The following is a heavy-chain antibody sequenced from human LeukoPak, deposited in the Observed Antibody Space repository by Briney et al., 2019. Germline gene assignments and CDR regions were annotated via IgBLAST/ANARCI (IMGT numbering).Heavy chain of an antibody. CDR2: INHSGST. J-gene: IGHJ4*02. Sequence: SETLSLTCAVYGGSFSGYYWSWLRQPPGKGLEWLGEINHSGSTNYNPSLKSRVTISVDTSKNQFSLKLSSVTAADTAVYYCARGLWRDDKYYFDYWGQGTLVTVSS. CDR1: GGSFSGYY. D-gene: IGHD5-18*01. V-gene: IGHV4-34*01. CDR3: ARGLWRDDKYYFDY.